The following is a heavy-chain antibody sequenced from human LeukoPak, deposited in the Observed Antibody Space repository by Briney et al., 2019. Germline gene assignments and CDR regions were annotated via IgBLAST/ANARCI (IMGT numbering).Heavy chain of an antibody. CDR1: GFTFVNYA. D-gene: IGHD7-27*01. V-gene: IGHV3-9*01. J-gene: IGHJ4*02. CDR3: AKDGGLWVSAHWGDS. CDR2: FDYNSGRI. Sequence: GGSLRLSCAVSGFTFVNYAIHWVRQAPGKGLEWVSGFDYNSGRIDYADSVKGRFTISRDNAKNTLFLQMNSLRAEDTAVYYCAKDGGLWVSAHWGDSWGRGTLVTVSS.